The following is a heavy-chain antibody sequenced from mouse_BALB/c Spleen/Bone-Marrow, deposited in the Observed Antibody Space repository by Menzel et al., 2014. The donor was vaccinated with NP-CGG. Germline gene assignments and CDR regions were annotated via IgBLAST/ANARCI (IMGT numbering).Heavy chain of an antibody. Sequence: VHVKQSGTVLVRPGASVKMSCKASGYSFTSYWMHWVKQRPGQGLEWIGAIYPGNSDTSYNQKFKGKAKLTAFTSASTAYMELSSLTNEDSAVYYCTRSGSLGAMDYWGQGTSVTVSS. CDR2: IYPGNSDT. CDR3: TRSGSLGAMDY. J-gene: IGHJ4*01. CDR1: GYSFTSYW. V-gene: IGHV1-5*01. D-gene: IGHD3-1*01.